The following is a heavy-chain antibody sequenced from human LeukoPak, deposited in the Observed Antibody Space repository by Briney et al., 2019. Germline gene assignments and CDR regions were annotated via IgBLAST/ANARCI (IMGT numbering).Heavy chain of an antibody. CDR1: GYDFSTYW. CDR3: ARASRDGYNQNFDH. J-gene: IGHJ4*02. D-gene: IGHD5-24*01. CDR2: THPGGSET. Sequence: RPGASLKISCKGLGYDFSTYWNAWVRQRPGKGLEWMGITHPGGSETRYDPSFQGQVTISADRSTSTAYLQWSSLRASDTAMYYCARASRDGYNQNFDHWGQGTLVTVSS. V-gene: IGHV5-51*01.